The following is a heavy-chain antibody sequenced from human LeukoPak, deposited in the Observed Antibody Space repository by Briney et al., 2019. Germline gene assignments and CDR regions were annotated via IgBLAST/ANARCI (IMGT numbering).Heavy chain of an antibody. Sequence: PGGSLRHSCAASGLTFSSYSMNWVRQAPGKGLEWVSYISSSSSSIISYADSVKGRFTISRDNAKNSLYLQMNSLRDEDTAVYYCARTVIAVAANWFDPWGQGTLVTVSS. CDR3: ARTVIAVAANWFDP. CDR2: ISSSSSSII. V-gene: IGHV3-48*02. J-gene: IGHJ5*02. CDR1: GLTFSSYS. D-gene: IGHD6-19*01.